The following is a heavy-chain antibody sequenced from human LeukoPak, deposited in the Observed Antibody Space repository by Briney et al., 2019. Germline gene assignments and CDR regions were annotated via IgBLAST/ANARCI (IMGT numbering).Heavy chain of an antibody. V-gene: IGHV3-48*03. CDR1: GFTFSSYE. CDR3: AKDYRGPYYFDY. J-gene: IGHJ4*02. CDR2: ISSSGSTI. D-gene: IGHD3-16*02. Sequence: GGSLRLSCAASGFTFSSYEMNWVRQAPGKGLEWVSYISSSGSTIYYADSVKGRFTISRDNSKNTLYLQMNSLRAEDTAVYYCAKDYRGPYYFDYWGQGTLVTVSS.